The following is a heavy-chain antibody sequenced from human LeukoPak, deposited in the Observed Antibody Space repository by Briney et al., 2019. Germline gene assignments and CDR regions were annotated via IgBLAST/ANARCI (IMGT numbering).Heavy chain of an antibody. D-gene: IGHD6-19*01. CDR1: GFTFSSYS. V-gene: IGHV3-21*01. J-gene: IGHJ6*03. Sequence: GGSLRLSCAASGFTFSSYSMNWVRQAPGKGLEWVSSISSSSSYIYYADSVKGRFTISRDNAKNSLYLQMNSLRAEDTAVYYCARGAGPYYHHYMDVWGKGTTVTVSS. CDR3: ARGAGPYYHHYMDV. CDR2: ISSSSSYI.